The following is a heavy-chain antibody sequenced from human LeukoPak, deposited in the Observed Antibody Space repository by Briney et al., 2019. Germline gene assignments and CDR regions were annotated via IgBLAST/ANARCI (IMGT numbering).Heavy chain of an antibody. CDR2: SIPIVGTP. CDR1: GATFARYI. Sequence: GASVKPSCKASGATFARYIITWVRQAPGQRLEWRGRSIPIVGTPDYANKFQGRVTITADESTSTAYMELSRLRFEDTAVYYCARQGYTNNLGGYFGDKDDGFDLWGQGTMVTVSS. CDR3: ARQGYTNNLGGYFGDKDDGFDL. D-gene: IGHD3-9*01. J-gene: IGHJ3*01. V-gene: IGHV1-69*13.